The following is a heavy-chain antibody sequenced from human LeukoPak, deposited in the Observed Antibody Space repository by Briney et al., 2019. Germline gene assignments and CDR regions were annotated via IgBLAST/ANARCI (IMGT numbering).Heavy chain of an antibody. CDR2: IYYSGTT. Sequence: SETLSLTCTVAARSISSSSYYWGWIRQPPGKGLEWIGTIYYSGTTYYNPSLKSRVTISLDTSENQFSLKLSSVTAADTAVFYCARLPTSAYFHYWGQGTLVTVSS. J-gene: IGHJ4*02. CDR3: ARLPTSAYFHY. CDR1: ARSISSSSYY. V-gene: IGHV4-39*01. D-gene: IGHD2-15*01.